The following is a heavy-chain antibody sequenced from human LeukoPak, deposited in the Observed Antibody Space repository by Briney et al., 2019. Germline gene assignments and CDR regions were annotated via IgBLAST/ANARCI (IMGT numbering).Heavy chain of an antibody. CDR2: INHSGST. V-gene: IGHV4-34*01. J-gene: IGHJ6*03. D-gene: IGHD3-22*01. CDR1: GGSFSGYY. Sequence: PSETLSLTCAVYGGSFSGYYWIWIRKPPGKGLEWIGEINHSGSTNYNPSLKSRVTISIDTSKNQFSLKLSSVTAADTAVYYCARGGNYESSGYYLGYYYYMDVWGKGTTVTVSS. CDR3: ARGGNYESSGYYLGYYYYMDV.